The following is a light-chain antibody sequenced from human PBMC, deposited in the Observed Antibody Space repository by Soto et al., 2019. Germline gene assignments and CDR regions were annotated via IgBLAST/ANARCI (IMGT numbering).Light chain of an antibody. Sequence: QSALTQPASVSGSPGQSITISCTGTSSDVGGYNYVSWYQQHPGKAPKLMIYEVSNRPSGVSNRFSGSKSGNTASLTISGLQAEDEADYYCNSYTGSSTWVFGGGTQLTVL. CDR1: SSDVGGYNY. CDR3: NSYTGSSTWV. V-gene: IGLV2-14*01. J-gene: IGLJ3*02. CDR2: EVS.